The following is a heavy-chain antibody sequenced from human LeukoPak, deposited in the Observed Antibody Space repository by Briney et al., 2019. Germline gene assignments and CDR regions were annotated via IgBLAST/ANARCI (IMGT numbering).Heavy chain of an antibody. V-gene: IGHV4-59*06. CDR1: GGSISSYY. D-gene: IGHD3-22*01. CDR2: IFYSGTT. J-gene: IGHJ4*02. Sequence: PSETLSLTCTVSGGSISSYYWSWIRQPPGKGLEWIGYIFYSGTTYYNPSLKSRVTISVDTSKNQFSLKLSSVTAADTAVYYCARTGYDSSDYRYFDYWGQGTLVTVSS. CDR3: ARTGYDSSDYRYFDY.